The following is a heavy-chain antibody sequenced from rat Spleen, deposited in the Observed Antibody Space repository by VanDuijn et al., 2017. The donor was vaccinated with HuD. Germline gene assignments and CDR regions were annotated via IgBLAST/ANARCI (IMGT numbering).Heavy chain of an antibody. Sequence: EVQLVESDGGLVQPGRSLKLSCAASGFTFSDYYMAWVRQAPKKGLEWVATIIYDGSRAHYRDSVKGRFTISRDNAENTVYLRMNSLRSEDTATYYCVKEGVYNSFDYWGQGVMVTVSS. CDR3: VKEGVYNSFDY. CDR1: GFTFSDYY. V-gene: IGHV5S10*01. J-gene: IGHJ2*01. CDR2: IIYDGSRA. D-gene: IGHD1-10*01.